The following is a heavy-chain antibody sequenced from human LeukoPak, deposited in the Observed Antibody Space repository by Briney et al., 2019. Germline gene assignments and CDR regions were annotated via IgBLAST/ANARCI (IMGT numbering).Heavy chain of an antibody. CDR3: ARGSYPAY. Sequence: GRSLRLSCAASGLTFSRYWMTWFRQAPGKGLEWVSVIYSGGSTYYADSVKGRFTISRDNSKNTLYLQMNSLRAEDTAVYYCARGSYPAYWGQGTLVTVSS. D-gene: IGHD1-26*01. J-gene: IGHJ4*02. V-gene: IGHV3-66*01. CDR1: GLTFSRYW. CDR2: IYSGGST.